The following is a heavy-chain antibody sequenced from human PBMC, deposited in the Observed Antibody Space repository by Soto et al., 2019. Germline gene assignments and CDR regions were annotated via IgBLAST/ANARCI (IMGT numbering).Heavy chain of an antibody. V-gene: IGHV3-48*03. Sequence: EAQLVESGGGLVQPGGSLRLSCAASGFTFRTSELSWVRQAPGKGLEWVSYISSSGSTIHYADSVKGRFTISRDNAKNSLYLQMNSLRAADTAVYYCARWELLTGFDYWGQGTLVTVSS. CDR2: ISSSGSTI. CDR1: GFTFRTSE. CDR3: ARWELLTGFDY. D-gene: IGHD1-26*01. J-gene: IGHJ4*02.